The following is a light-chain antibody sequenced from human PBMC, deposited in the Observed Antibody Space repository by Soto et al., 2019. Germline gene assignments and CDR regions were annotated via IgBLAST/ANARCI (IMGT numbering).Light chain of an antibody. Sequence: QSALTQPRSVSGSPGQSVTISCTGTSSDVGGYNYVSWYQQHPGKAPKLMIYEVTNRPSGVSNRFSGSKSGDTASLTISGLRAEDEADYYCSSYTSSTDYVFGTGTKVTVL. CDR3: SSYTSSTDYV. V-gene: IGLV2-14*01. CDR1: SSDVGGYNY. CDR2: EVT. J-gene: IGLJ1*01.